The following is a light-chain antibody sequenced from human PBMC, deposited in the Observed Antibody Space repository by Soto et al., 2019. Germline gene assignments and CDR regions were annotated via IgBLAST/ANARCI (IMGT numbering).Light chain of an antibody. J-gene: IGKJ1*01. Sequence: DIPMTQSPSSLSASVGDRVTITCRASQSISGYLNWYQQKPGQAPKLLIFAASSLQTGVPSRFRGSGSGTSFTLTIGSLQPEDFATYYCQQSYITPQTFGPGTRVEI. CDR3: QQSYITPQT. CDR2: AAS. V-gene: IGKV1-39*01. CDR1: QSISGY.